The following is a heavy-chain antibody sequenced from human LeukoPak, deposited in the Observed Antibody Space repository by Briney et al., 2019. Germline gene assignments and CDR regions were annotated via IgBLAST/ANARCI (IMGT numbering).Heavy chain of an antibody. Sequence: ASVKVSCKASGYTFTNYTMHWVRQAPGQRLEWMGWSNVGNGNTKYSQEFQGRVTITRDTSASTAYMELSSLRSEDTAVYYCARGPRGSGSSDYWGQGTLVTVSS. J-gene: IGHJ4*02. V-gene: IGHV1-3*02. CDR3: ARGPRGSGSSDY. CDR1: GYTFTNYT. CDR2: SNVGNGNT. D-gene: IGHD3-10*01.